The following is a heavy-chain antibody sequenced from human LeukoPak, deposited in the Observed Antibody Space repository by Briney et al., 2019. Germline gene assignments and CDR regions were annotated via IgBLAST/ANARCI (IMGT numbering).Heavy chain of an antibody. CDR3: ARGADTGYSSDS. V-gene: IGHV3-74*01. D-gene: IGHD6-19*01. Sequence: GGSLRLSCAASGFTFSNYWMHWVRQAPGKGLVWVSRINSDARSTSYADSVKGRFTISRDNAKNTLYLQMNSLRAEDTAVYYCARGADTGYSSDSWGQGTLVAVSS. CDR2: INSDARST. J-gene: IGHJ5*02. CDR1: GFTFSNYW.